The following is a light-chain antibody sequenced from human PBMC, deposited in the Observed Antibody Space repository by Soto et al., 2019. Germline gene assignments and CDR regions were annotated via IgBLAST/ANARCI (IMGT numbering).Light chain of an antibody. CDR2: EVT. CDR1: SSDVGTYNY. CDR3: SSYTSTTTLV. J-gene: IGLJ2*01. Sequence: QSALTQPTSVSGSPGQSITISCTGTSSDVGTYNYVSWYQQHPGKSPKRMIYEVTNRPSGVSNRFSGSQSGNTAALTISGLQTEDEAHYYCSSYTSTTTLVFGGGTKLTVL. V-gene: IGLV2-14*01.